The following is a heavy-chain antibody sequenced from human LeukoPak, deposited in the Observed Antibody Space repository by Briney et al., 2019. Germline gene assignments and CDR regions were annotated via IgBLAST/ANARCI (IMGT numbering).Heavy chain of an antibody. CDR3: ARRPRLITMVRGVIYYYYMDV. V-gene: IGHV4-39*01. CDR1: GGSISSGSYY. CDR2: IYYSGST. D-gene: IGHD3-10*01. J-gene: IGHJ6*03. Sequence: SETLSLTCTVSGGSISSGSYYWGWIRQPPGTGLEWIGSIYYSGSTYYNPSLKSRVTISVDTSKNQFSLKLSSVTAADTAVYYCARRPRLITMVRGVIYYYYMDVWGKGTTVTISS.